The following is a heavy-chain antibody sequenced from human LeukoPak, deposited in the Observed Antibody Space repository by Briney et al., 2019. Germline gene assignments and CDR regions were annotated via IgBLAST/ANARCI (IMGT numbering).Heavy chain of an antibody. CDR1: GFTFSIYA. CDR2: ISGSGDTT. J-gene: IGHJ3*02. Sequence: PGGSLRLSCAASGFTFSIYAMSWVRQAPGKGLEWVSGISGSGDTTYYADSVKGRFTISRDNSKNTLYLQMNSLRAEDTAVYYCAKEKGTGINSDAFDIWGQGTMVTVSS. D-gene: IGHD3-10*01. V-gene: IGHV3-23*01. CDR3: AKEKGTGINSDAFDI.